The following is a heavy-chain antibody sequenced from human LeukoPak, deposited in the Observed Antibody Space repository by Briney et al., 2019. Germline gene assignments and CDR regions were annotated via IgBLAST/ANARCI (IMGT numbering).Heavy chain of an antibody. V-gene: IGHV3-30*18. Sequence: GGSLRLSCAASGFTFRSYGMHWVRQAPGKGLEWVAVISHDGSNKYYADSVKGRFTTSRDNSKNTLYLQMNSLRAEDTAVYYCAKGNSSSGGFDYWGQGTLVTVSS. CDR3: AKGNSSSGGFDY. CDR2: ISHDGSNK. CDR1: GFTFRSYG. D-gene: IGHD6-6*01. J-gene: IGHJ4*02.